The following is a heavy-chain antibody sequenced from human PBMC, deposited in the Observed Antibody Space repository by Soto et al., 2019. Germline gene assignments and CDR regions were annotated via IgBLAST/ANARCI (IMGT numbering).Heavy chain of an antibody. D-gene: IGHD3-10*01. V-gene: IGHV4-34*01. CDR3: ARSSGSYYTRYYFDY. CDR2: INHSGST. J-gene: IGHJ4*02. CDR1: GGSFSGYY. Sequence: PSETLSLTCAVYGGSFSGYYWSWIRQPPGKGLEWIGEINHSGSTNYNPSLKSRVTISVDTSKNQSSLKLSSVTAADTAVYYCARSSGSYYTRYYFDYWGQGTLVTVSS.